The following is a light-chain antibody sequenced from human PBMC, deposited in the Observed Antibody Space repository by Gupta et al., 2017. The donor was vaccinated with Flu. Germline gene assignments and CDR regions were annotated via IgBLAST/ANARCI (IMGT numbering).Light chain of an antibody. CDR3: AAWDDSLNGLWV. Sequence: SNIGSNVVSWYQHLPGTAPKLLIYNNNQRPSGVPDRFSGSKSGTSASLAIRGLQSEDEADYYCAAWDDSLNGLWVFGGGTKLTVL. CDR1: SNIGSNV. CDR2: NNN. J-gene: IGLJ3*02. V-gene: IGLV1-44*01.